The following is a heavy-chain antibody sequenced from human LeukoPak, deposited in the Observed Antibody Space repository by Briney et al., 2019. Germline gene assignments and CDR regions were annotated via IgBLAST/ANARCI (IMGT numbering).Heavy chain of an antibody. CDR2: IYYSGST. Sequence: SETLSLTCTVSGGSISSSSYYWGWLRQPPGKGLEWIASIYYSGSTYYNPSLKSRVTISVDTSKNQFSLKLSSVTAADTAVYYCARGFFANWFDPWGQGTLVTVSS. J-gene: IGHJ5*02. CDR3: ARGFFANWFDP. V-gene: IGHV4-39*07. D-gene: IGHD3-3*01. CDR1: GGSISSSSYY.